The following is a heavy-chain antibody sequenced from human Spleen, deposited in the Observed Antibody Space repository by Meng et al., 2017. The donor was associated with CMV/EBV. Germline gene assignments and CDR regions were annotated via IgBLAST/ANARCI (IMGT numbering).Heavy chain of an antibody. J-gene: IGHJ3*02. Sequence: SVKVSCKASGYTFTGYYMHWVRQATGQGLEWMGWMNPNSGNTGYAQKFQGRATMTRNTSISTAYMELSSLRSEDTAVYYCARADLEVIDAFDIWGQGTMVTVSS. CDR1: GYTFTGYY. CDR3: ARADLEVIDAFDI. V-gene: IGHV1-8*02. D-gene: IGHD2-21*01. CDR2: MNPNSGNT.